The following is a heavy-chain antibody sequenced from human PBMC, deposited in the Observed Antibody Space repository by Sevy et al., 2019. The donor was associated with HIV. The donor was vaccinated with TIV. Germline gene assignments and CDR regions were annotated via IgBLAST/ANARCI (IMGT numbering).Heavy chain of an antibody. J-gene: IGHJ5*02. CDR2: IWYDGSNK. D-gene: IGHD6-13*01. CDR3: ASSRGGSSSGPLDT. Sequence: RGSPRLSCAASGFIFSSYGMNWVRQAPGKGLEWVAVIWYDGSNKYYADSVKGRFTISRDNSKNTLYLQMNSLRVEDMDVYYCASSRGGSSSGPLDTWGQGTLVTVSS. V-gene: IGHV3-33*01. CDR1: GFIFSSYG.